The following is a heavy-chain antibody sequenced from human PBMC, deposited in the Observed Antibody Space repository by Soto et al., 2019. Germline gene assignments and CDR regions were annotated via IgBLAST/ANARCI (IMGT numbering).Heavy chain of an antibody. J-gene: IGHJ3*02. CDR3: AKVRGSYYAFDI. CDR2: ISGSGGST. Sequence: VGSLRLSCAASGFTLSSYAMSWVRQAPGKGLEWVSAISGSGGSTYYADSVKGRFTISRDNSKNTLYLQMNSLRAEDTAVYYCAKVRGSYYAFDIWGQGTMVTVSS. D-gene: IGHD1-26*01. CDR1: GFTLSSYA. V-gene: IGHV3-23*01.